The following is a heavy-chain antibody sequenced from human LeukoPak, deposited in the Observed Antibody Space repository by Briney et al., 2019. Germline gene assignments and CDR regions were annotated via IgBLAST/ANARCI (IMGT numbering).Heavy chain of an antibody. D-gene: IGHD1-26*01. J-gene: IGHJ4*02. V-gene: IGHV3-23*01. CDR2: ISGSGGST. CDR1: GFTFSSYG. Sequence: GGTLRLSCAAPGFTFSSYGMSWVRQAPGKGLEWVSAISGSGGSTYYADSVKGRFTISRDNSKNTLYLQMNSLRAEDTAVYYCAKGDTTWELPHDYWGQGTLVTVSS. CDR3: AKGDTTWELPHDY.